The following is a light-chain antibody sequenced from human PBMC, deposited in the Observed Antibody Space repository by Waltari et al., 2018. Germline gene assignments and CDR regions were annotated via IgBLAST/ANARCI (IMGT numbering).Light chain of an antibody. CDR1: EDDVGPPHF. J-gene: IGLJ1*01. CDR2: EVI. Sequence: QSAQTQPASVSDSPGTSNTISCPGPEDDVGPPHFASWYQQHPGNAPALIILEVINRPSVLSNRFSASKSGNTASLTISGLQAEDEADYYCSSYTTSSAPGVFGTGTRVTVL. CDR3: SSYTTSSAPGV. V-gene: IGLV2-14*01.